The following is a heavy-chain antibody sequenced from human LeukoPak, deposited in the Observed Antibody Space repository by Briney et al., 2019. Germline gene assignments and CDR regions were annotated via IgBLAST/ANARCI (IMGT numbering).Heavy chain of an antibody. Sequence: SETLSLTCAVSGGSISSGGSSWSWIRQPPGKGLEWIGYIYHSGSTYYNPSFKSRVTISVDRSKNQFSLKLSSVTAADTAVYYCARAGRGRFDYWGQGTLVTVSS. CDR2: IYHSGST. CDR1: GGSISSGGSS. V-gene: IGHV4-30-2*01. J-gene: IGHJ4*02. CDR3: ARAGRGRFDY. D-gene: IGHD3-10*01.